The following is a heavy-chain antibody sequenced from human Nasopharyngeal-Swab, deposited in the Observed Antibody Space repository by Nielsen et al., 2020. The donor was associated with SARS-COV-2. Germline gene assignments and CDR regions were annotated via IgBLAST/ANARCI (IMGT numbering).Heavy chain of an antibody. Sequence: SETLSLTCTVSGGSLSSSNYYWGWIRQPPGKGLEWIGTVYYSGPTYYNPSLKRRVTMSVDTSKNHFSLRLTSVTAADTAVYYCGRLTKTTVTRRLYFDYWGQGTLVTVSS. V-gene: IGHV4-39*02. D-gene: IGHD4-11*01. CDR3: GRLTKTTVTRRLYFDY. CDR1: GGSLSSSNYY. J-gene: IGHJ4*02. CDR2: VYYSGPT.